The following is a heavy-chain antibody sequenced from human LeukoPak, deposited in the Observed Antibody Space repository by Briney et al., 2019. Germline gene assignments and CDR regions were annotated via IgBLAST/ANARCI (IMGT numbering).Heavy chain of an antibody. J-gene: IGHJ4*02. CDR2: IKPDGTAT. D-gene: IGHD3-9*01. CDR3: ARGLDHSFDS. Sequence: GGSLRLSCAASGFTFSSYFMNWVRQAPGQGLEWVANIKPDGTATHYVDSVKGRFTISRDNAKDSLFLQMTSLRAEDTALYYCARGLDHSFDSWGQGTLVTVSS. CDR1: GFTFSSYF. V-gene: IGHV3-7*01.